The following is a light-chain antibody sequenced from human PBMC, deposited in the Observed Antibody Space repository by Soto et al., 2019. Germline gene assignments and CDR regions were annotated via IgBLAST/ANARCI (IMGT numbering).Light chain of an antibody. CDR1: QSISGY. CDR2: AAS. CDR3: QQTHSTPRT. V-gene: IGKV1-39*01. Sequence: DIQMTQSPSSLSAYVGDRVTISCRASQSISGYLNWYRQKPGKAPELLIYAASTLQRGVPSRVSGSGSGTDFTLTISSLQPEDFATYYCQQTHSTPRTFGHGTKVEVK. J-gene: IGKJ1*01.